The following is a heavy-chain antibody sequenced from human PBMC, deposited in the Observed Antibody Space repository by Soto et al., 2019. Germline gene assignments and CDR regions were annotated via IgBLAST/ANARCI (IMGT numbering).Heavy chain of an antibody. D-gene: IGHD2-15*01. V-gene: IGHV3-21*01. CDR1: GFTFSSYS. J-gene: IGHJ4*02. CDR3: ACSGGSCCPFDY. Sequence: EVQLVESGGGLVKPGGSLRLSCAASGFTFSSYSMNWVRQAPGKGLEWVSSISSSSSYIYYADSVKGRFTISRDNAKNSLYLQMNSLRAEDMAVYYCACSGGSCCPFDYWGQGTLVTVSS. CDR2: ISSSSSYI.